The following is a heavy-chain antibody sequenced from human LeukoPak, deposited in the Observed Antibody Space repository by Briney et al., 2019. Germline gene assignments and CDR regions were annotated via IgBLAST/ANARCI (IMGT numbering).Heavy chain of an antibody. CDR3: ARHKPEMATKTFDY. D-gene: IGHD5-24*01. CDR1: GGSISSDY. CDR2: IYYSGST. Sequence: SETLSLTCTVSGGSISSDYWSWIRQPPGKGLEWIGYIYYSGSTNYNPSLKSRVTISVDTSKNQFSLKLSSVTAADTAVYFCARHKPEMATKTFDYWGQGTLVTVSS. J-gene: IGHJ4*02. V-gene: IGHV4-59*08.